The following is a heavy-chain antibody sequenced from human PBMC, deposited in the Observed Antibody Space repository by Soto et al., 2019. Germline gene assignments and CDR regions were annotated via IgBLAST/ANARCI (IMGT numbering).Heavy chain of an antibody. V-gene: IGHV4-61*01. Sequence: SETLSLTCTVSGGSVSSGSYYWSWVRQPPGKGLEWIGYIYFTGGTNYNPSLKSRVTMSLDTSRNQFSLNLHSVTTADTAVYFCAREERSTAYLDSWGQGTLVTVS. CDR2: IYFTGGT. J-gene: IGHJ4*02. D-gene: IGHD2-21*02. CDR3: AREERSTAYLDS. CDR1: GGSVSSGSYY.